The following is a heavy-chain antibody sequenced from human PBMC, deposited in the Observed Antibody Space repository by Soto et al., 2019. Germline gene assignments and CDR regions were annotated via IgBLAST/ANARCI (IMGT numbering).Heavy chain of an antibody. Sequence: SETLSRTCAVSGGSISSGVYSCSWIRQPPGKGLELIGYIYHSGSTYYNPSLKSRVTISVHRSKNQFSLKLSSVTAADTAVYYCARRYSVYDFAYWGQGTMVTFSS. CDR1: GGSISSGVYS. V-gene: IGHV4-30-2*01. D-gene: IGHD5-12*01. CDR2: IYHSGST. CDR3: ARRYSVYDFAY. J-gene: IGHJ4*02.